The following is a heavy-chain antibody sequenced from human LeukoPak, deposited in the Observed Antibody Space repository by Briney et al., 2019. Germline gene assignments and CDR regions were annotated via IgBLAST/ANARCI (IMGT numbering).Heavy chain of an antibody. CDR3: ARDYSDSSGYSPFQH. D-gene: IGHD3-22*01. J-gene: IGHJ1*01. Sequence: SETLSLTCTVSGGSISSYNWTWIRQPPGKGLEWIGFIYYTGSTIYNPSLKSRVTISVDTSKNQFSLRLTSVTAADTAVYYCARDYSDSSGYSPFQHWGQGTLVTVSS. CDR2: IYYTGST. V-gene: IGHV4-59*01. CDR1: GGSISSYN.